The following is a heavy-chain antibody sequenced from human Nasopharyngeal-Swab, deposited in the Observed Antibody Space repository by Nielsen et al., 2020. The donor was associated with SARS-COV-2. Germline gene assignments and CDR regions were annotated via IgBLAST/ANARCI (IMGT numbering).Heavy chain of an antibody. Sequence: SETLSLTCPVSGGSISNYYWSWIRQPPGKGLEWIGYISYTGSTNYNPSLKSRVTISLDTSKTQFSLKLRSVTAADTAVYYCARHYGHVVVTDNWFDPWGQGTLVTVSS. CDR1: GGSISNYY. V-gene: IGHV4-59*08. CDR3: ARHYGHVVVTDNWFDP. CDR2: ISYTGST. D-gene: IGHD2-21*02. J-gene: IGHJ5*02.